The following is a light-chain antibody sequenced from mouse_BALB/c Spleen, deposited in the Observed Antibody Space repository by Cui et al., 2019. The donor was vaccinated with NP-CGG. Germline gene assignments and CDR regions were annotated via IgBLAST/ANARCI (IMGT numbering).Light chain of an antibody. CDR1: NGAVKTSNY. CDR3: ALWYSNHWV. CDR2: GTN. J-gene: IGLJ1*01. Sequence: QAGVTQESALTTSHGETVTLTCRSSNGAVKTSNYANGVQEKPDHLFTGLIGGTNNRTPGVPARFSGSLIGDKAALTITGAQTEDEAIYFCALWYSNHWVFGGGTKLTVL. V-gene: IGLV1*01.